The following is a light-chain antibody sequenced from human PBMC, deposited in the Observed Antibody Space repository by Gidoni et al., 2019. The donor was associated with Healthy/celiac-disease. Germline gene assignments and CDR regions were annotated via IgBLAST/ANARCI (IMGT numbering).Light chain of an antibody. CDR2: GAS. Sequence: DIVLTQSPGTLSLSPGERATLSCRASQSVSSSYVAWYQQKPGQAPRLLIYGASSRATGIPDRFSGSGSGTDFTLTISRLEPEDFAVYYCQQYGSSRTFGQGTKLESK. J-gene: IGKJ2*02. CDR3: QQYGSSRT. CDR1: QSVSSSY. V-gene: IGKV3-20*01.